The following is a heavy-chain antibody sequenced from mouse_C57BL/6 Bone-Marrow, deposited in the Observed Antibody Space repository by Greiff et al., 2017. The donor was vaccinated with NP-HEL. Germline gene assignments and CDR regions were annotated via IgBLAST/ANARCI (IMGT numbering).Heavy chain of an antibody. Sequence: QVQLQQSGPELVKPGASVKISCKASGYAFSSSWMNWVKQRPGKGLEWIVRIYPGDGDTNYNGKFKGKATLTADKSSSTAYMQLSSLTSEDSAVYFCARATIYYDYDVWFAYWGQGTLVTVSA. D-gene: IGHD2-4*01. CDR2: IYPGDGDT. J-gene: IGHJ3*01. CDR1: GYAFSSSW. V-gene: IGHV1-82*01. CDR3: ARATIYYDYDVWFAY.